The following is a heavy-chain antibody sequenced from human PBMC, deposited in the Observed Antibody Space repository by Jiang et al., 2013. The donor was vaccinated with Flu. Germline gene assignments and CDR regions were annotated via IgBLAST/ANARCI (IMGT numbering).Heavy chain of an antibody. CDR1: GFTVSSNY. V-gene: IGHV3-66*02. CDR3: ARDRRLSGSYWGAVGYFDY. D-gene: IGHD1-26*01. CDR2: IYSGGST. J-gene: IGHJ4*02. Sequence: PGGSLRLSCAASGFTVSSNYMSWVRQAPGKGLEWVSVIYSGGSTYYADSVKGRFTISRDNSKNTLYLQMNSLRAEDTAVYYCARDRRLSGSYWGAVGYFDYWGQGTLVTVSS.